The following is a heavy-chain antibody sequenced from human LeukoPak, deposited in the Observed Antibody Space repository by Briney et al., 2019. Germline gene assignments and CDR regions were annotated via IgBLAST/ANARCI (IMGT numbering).Heavy chain of an antibody. CDR2: ISYDGSNK. CDR3: AKIGCSSSSCYSFPLYYYYYMDD. V-gene: IGHV3-30-3*02. CDR1: GFTFSSYA. J-gene: IGHJ6*03. D-gene: IGHD2-2*01. Sequence: GGSLRLSCAASGFTFSSYAMHWVRQAPGKGLEWVAVISYDGSNKYYADSVKGRFTISRDNSKNTLYLQMNSLRAEDTAEYYCAKIGCSSSSCYSFPLYYYYYMDDWGKGTTVTVSS.